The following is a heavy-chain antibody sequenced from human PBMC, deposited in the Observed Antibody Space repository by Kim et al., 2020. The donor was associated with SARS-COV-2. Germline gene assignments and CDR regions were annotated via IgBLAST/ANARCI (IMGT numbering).Heavy chain of an antibody. CDR1: GFTFSSYS. CDR2: ISGSSGGT. D-gene: IGHD1-26*01. Sequence: GGSLRLSCAASGFTFSSYSMSWVRQAPGKGLQWVATISGSSGGTFYADSVKGRFTISRDNSKNTLYLQMNSLRAEDTAVYHCAKNRVVSGSWGFDYWGQGSLVTVSS. J-gene: IGHJ4*02. V-gene: IGHV3-23*01. CDR3: AKNRVVSGSWGFDY.